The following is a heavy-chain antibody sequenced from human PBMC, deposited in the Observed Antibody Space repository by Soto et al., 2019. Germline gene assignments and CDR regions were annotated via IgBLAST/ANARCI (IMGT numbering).Heavy chain of an antibody. CDR1: CGSISSGGYS. CDR2: IYHSGST. V-gene: IGHV4-30-2*01. D-gene: IGHD1-7*01. CDR3: ARNLRGTGTPYYYYYGMDV. Sequence: SDTLSLTCAVSCGSISSGGYSWSWIRQPPGKGQEWIGYIYHSGSTYYNPSLKSRVTISVDRSKNQFSLKLSSVTAADTAVYYCARNLRGTGTPYYYYYGMDVWGQGTTVTVSS. J-gene: IGHJ6*02.